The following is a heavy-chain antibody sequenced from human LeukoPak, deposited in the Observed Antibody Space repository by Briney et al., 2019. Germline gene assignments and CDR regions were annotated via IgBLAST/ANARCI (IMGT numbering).Heavy chain of an antibody. J-gene: IGHJ6*03. Sequence: SVKVSCKASGGTFSSYAISWVRQAPGQGLEWMGGIIPIFGTANYAQKFQGRVTITADESTSTAYMELSSLRSEDTAVYYCARDCSIAAAGTCYYYYMDVWGKGTTVTVSS. CDR1: GGTFSSYA. D-gene: IGHD6-13*01. CDR3: ARDCSIAAAGTCYYYYMDV. CDR2: IIPIFGTA. V-gene: IGHV1-69*13.